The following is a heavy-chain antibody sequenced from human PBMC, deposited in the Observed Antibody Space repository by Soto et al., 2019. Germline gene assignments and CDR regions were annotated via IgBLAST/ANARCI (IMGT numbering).Heavy chain of an antibody. CDR3: AKDRTDTAMVSRIDY. CDR2: ISGSGGIT. CDR1: GFTFSSYA. V-gene: IGHV3-23*01. Sequence: GGSLRLSCAASGFTFSSYAMSWVRQAPGKGLEWVSGISGSGGITYYADSVKGRFTISRDNSKNTLYVQMNSLRAEDTAVYYCAKDRTDTAMVSRIDYWGQGTLVTVSS. D-gene: IGHD5-18*01. J-gene: IGHJ4*02.